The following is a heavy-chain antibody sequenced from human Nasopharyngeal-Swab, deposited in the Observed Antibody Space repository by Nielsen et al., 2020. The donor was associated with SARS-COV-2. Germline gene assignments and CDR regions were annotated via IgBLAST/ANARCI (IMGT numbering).Heavy chain of an antibody. J-gene: IGHJ6*02. Sequence: VRQAPGKGLEWVSAISGSGGSTYYADSVKGRFTISRDNSKNTLYLQMNSLRAEDTAVYYCAKDITKQQRARDYYYGMDVWGQGTTGAVSS. V-gene: IGHV3-23*01. CDR2: ISGSGGST. D-gene: IGHD6-13*01. CDR3: AKDITKQQRARDYYYGMDV.